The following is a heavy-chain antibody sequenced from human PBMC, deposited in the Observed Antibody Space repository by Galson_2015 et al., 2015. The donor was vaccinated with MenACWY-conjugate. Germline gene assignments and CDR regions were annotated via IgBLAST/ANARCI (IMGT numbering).Heavy chain of an antibody. CDR3: TRDRDVGGSRWWFDP. CDR2: IKCRTGGGTT. J-gene: IGHJ5*02. CDR1: GLTFSNVW. Sequence: SLRLSCATSGLTFSNVWMSWVRQAPGKGLEWVARIKCRTGGGTTDYATPVKDRFTILRDDSAKTLYLQMNSLKIEDTAMYFCTRDRDVGGSRWWFDPWGQGTLVTVSS. D-gene: IGHD2-15*01. V-gene: IGHV3-15*01.